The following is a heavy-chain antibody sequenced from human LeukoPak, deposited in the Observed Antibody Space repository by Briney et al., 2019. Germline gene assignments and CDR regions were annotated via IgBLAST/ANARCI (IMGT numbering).Heavy chain of an antibody. V-gene: IGHV3-30*02. D-gene: IGHD5-18*01. CDR2: IRYDGSIK. CDR1: GFTFSSYG. J-gene: IGHJ3*02. Sequence: GGSLRLSCAASGFTFSSYGMHWVRQAPGKGLEWVAFIRYDGSIKYYADSVKGRFTISRDSSKNTLYLQMNSLRAEGTAVYYCARVLHSYRDAFDIWGQGTMVTVSS. CDR3: ARVLHSYRDAFDI.